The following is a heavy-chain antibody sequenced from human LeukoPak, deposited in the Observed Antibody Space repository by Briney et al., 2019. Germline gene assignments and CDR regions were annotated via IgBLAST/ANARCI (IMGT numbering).Heavy chain of an antibody. V-gene: IGHV3-23*01. D-gene: IGHD6-13*01. J-gene: IGHJ4*02. Sequence: PGGSLRLSCAASGFTFRTYAMSWVLRAPGKGLEWVSGISDSGDGTYYAESVKGRFTISRDNSKNTVFLQMNSLRADDTAEYYCAKDKAPGSWHTPSDFWGQGTLVTVSS. CDR1: GFTFRTYA. CDR2: ISDSGDGT. CDR3: AKDKAPGSWHTPSDF.